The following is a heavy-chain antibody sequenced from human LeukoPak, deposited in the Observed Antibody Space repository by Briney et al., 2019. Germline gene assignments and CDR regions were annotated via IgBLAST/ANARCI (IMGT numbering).Heavy chain of an antibody. Sequence: SQTLSLTCAISGDSFSSNNAVWNWIRQSPSRGLEWLGGTYYRSKWYADYAVSVKSRITINPDTSTNQFSLHLSSVTPEDTAVYYCVRDPVGGSTIFDCWGQGTLVTVSS. CDR3: VRDPVGGSTIFDC. CDR2: TYYRSKWYA. D-gene: IGHD1-26*01. CDR1: GDSFSSNNAV. V-gene: IGHV6-1*01. J-gene: IGHJ4*02.